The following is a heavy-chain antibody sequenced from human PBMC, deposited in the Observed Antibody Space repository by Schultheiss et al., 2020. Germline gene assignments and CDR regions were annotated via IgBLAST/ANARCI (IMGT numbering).Heavy chain of an antibody. CDR1: GGSISSSSYY. CDR3: ARLHRLTIFGVVIRPVCSY. V-gene: IGHV4-39*01. J-gene: IGHJ4*02. Sequence: SETLSLTCTVSGGSISSSSYYWGWIRQPPGKGLEWIGSIYYSGSTYYNPSLKSRVTISVDTSKNQFSLKLSSVTAADTAVYYCARLHRLTIFGVVIRPVCSYWGQGTLVTVSS. CDR2: IYYSGST. D-gene: IGHD3-3*01.